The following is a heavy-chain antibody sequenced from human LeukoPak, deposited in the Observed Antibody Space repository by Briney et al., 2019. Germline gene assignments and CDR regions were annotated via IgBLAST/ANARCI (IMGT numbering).Heavy chain of an antibody. D-gene: IGHD6-19*01. CDR3: ARETYSSGWSAYYYYGMDV. CDR2: ISISSSYI. Sequence: GGTLRLSCAASGVTFSSYSINWVRHPPRQGQERVSSISISSSYIYYADSVKGRFTISRDNSKNTLYLQMNRLRAEDTAVYYCARETYSSGWSAYYYYGMDVWGKGTTVTVSS. CDR1: GVTFSSYS. V-gene: IGHV3-21*01. J-gene: IGHJ6*04.